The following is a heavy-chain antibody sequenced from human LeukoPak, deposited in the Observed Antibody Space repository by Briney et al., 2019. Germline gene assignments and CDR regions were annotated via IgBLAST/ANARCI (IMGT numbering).Heavy chain of an antibody. CDR2: IKSKTDGGTT. CDR3: TTSGTDYVWGSYRLFDY. Sequence: PGGSLRLSCAASGFTFSNAWMSWVRQAPGKGLEWVGRIKSKTDGGTTDYAAPVKGRFTISRDDSKNTLYLQMNSLKTEDTAVYYCTTSGTDYVWGSYRLFDYWGQGTLVTVS. D-gene: IGHD3-16*02. CDR1: GFTFSNAW. J-gene: IGHJ4*02. V-gene: IGHV3-15*01.